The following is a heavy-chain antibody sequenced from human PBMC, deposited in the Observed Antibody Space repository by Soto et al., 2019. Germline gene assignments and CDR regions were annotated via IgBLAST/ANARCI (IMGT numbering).Heavy chain of an antibody. Sequence: GASVKVSCKASGYTFTSYAMHWVRQAPGQRLEWMGWINADNGNTNYSQKLQGRATMTTDTSTSTAYMELRSLRSDDTAVYYCARDQRVVVVPAAKKPPYYYYGMDVWGQGTTVTVSS. J-gene: IGHJ6*02. CDR2: INADNGNT. CDR3: ARDQRVVVVPAAKKPPYYYYGMDV. D-gene: IGHD2-2*01. CDR1: GYTFTSYA. V-gene: IGHV1-3*01.